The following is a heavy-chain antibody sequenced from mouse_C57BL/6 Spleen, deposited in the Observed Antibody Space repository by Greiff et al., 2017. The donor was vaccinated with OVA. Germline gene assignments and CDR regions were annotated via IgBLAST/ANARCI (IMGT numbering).Heavy chain of an antibody. D-gene: IGHD2-3*01. CDR2: IYPGSGST. Sequence: QVQLQQPGAELVKPGASVKMSCKASGYTFTSYWITWVKQRPGQGLEWIGAIYPGSGSTNYNEKFKSKATLTVDTSSSTAYMQLSSLTSEDSAVYYCARERDGYYGRYFDVWGTGTTVTVSS. CDR3: ARERDGYYGRYFDV. J-gene: IGHJ1*03. CDR1: GYTFTSYW. V-gene: IGHV1-55*01.